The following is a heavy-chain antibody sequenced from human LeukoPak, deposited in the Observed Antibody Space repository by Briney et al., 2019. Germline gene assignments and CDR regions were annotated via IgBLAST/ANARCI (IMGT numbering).Heavy chain of an antibody. D-gene: IGHD1-26*01. CDR3: VKDHRGGSLG. V-gene: IGHV3-64D*09. CDR2: ISSNGGST. Sequence: PGGSLLLSCSASGFTFSSYAMHWVRQAPGKGLEYVSAISSNGGSTYYADSVKGRFTISRDNSKNTLYLQMSSLRAEDTAGYYCVKDHRGGSLGWGRGTLVTVSS. CDR1: GFTFSSYA. J-gene: IGHJ4*02.